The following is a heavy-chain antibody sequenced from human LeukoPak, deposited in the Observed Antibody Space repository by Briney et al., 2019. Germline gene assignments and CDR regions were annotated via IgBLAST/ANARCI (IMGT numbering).Heavy chain of an antibody. CDR2: IRSDGSDT. CDR1: GFTFSDTW. J-gene: IGHJ4*02. D-gene: IGHD3-16*01. CDR3: ASLRSPKYYDYVWGSGNYFDY. V-gene: IGHV3-74*01. Sequence: GGSLRLSCAASGFTFSDTWMHWVRQAPGEGLVWVSRIRSDGSDTRYAESVKGRFTISRDNAKNTLYLQMNSLRAEDTAVYYCASLRSPKYYDYVWGSGNYFDYWGQGTLVTVSS.